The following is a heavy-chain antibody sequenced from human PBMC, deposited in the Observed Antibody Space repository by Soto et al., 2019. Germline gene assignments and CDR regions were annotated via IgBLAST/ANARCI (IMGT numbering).Heavy chain of an antibody. Sequence: QVQLVQSGAEVKKPGASVKVSCKASGYTFTSYGISWVRQAPGQGLEWMGWISGKTAKTNYAQNLQGRVTITTDTSTSTAYMELRSLRSDDTAVYYCARVPRDIILVGMDVWGQGTTVTVSS. CDR3: ARVPRDIILVGMDV. CDR1: GYTFTSYG. CDR2: ISGKTAKT. V-gene: IGHV1-18*04. D-gene: IGHD3-10*01. J-gene: IGHJ6*02.